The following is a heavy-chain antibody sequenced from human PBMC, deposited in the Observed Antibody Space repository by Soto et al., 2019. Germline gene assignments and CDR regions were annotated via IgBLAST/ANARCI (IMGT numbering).Heavy chain of an antibody. D-gene: IGHD4-17*01. V-gene: IGHV3-21*01. J-gene: IGHJ6*02. Sequence: EVQVVEPGGGLVKPGGSLRLSCAASGFTFSNYNMNWVRQAPGKGLEWVSYITTSSIYKYYADSVKGRFTISRDNAENSLYLQMNSLRAEDTAVYYCARKGYGDYGPMDVWGQGTTVTVSS. CDR2: ITTSSIYK. CDR3: ARKGYGDYGPMDV. CDR1: GFTFSNYN.